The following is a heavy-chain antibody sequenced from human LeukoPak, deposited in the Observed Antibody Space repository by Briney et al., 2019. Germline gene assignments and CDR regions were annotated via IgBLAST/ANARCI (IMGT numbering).Heavy chain of an antibody. CDR1: GYTFTSYG. V-gene: IGHV1-18*01. J-gene: IGHJ6*03. D-gene: IGHD2-2*02. CDR3: ARDGYCSSTSCYTPYYYYYYMDV. CDR2: ISAYNGNT. Sequence: ASVKVSCKASGYTFTSYGISWVRQAPGQGLEWMGWISAYNGNTNYAQKLQGRVTMTTDTSTSTAYMELRSLRSDDTAVYYCARDGYCSSTSCYTPYYYYYYMDVWGKGTTVTVSS.